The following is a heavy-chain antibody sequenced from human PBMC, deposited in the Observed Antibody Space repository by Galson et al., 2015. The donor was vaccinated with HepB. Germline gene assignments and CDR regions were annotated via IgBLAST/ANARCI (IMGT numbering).Heavy chain of an antibody. D-gene: IGHD6-6*01. Sequence: SVKVSCKASGGTFSSYAISWVRQAPGQGLEWMGGIIPIFGTANYAQKFQGRVTITADESTSTAYMELSSLRSEDTAVYYCARDALGAARPVTTLGYNWFDPWGQGTLVTVSS. J-gene: IGHJ5*02. V-gene: IGHV1-69*13. CDR2: IIPIFGTA. CDR3: ARDALGAARPVTTLGYNWFDP. CDR1: GGTFSSYA.